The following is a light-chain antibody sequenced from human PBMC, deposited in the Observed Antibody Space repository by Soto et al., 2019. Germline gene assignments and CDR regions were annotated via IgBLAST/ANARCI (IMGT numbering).Light chain of an antibody. Sequence: RSATSGAESIGSRSSRASGASQGISSWLAWYQQKPGKAPKLLIYAASSLQSGVPSRFSGRGSGADFALTISSLQAEECALYYCQRPNSSAITFGEGTRLEI. CDR1: QGISSW. CDR2: AAS. J-gene: IGKJ5*01. V-gene: IGKV1D-12*01. CDR3: QRPNSSAIT.